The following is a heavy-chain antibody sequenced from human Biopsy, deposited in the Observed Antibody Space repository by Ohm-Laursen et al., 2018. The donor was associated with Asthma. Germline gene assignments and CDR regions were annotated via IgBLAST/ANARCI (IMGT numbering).Heavy chain of an antibody. V-gene: IGHV1-69*13. CDR3: ARCQVGYSSGWSLLLKKIYYSGMDV. D-gene: IGHD6-19*01. J-gene: IGHJ6*02. Sequence: ASVKVSCKAPGGTFSNFAISWVRQAPGQGLEWLGGIMTVFGTTNSPQKFQGRVTITADESPSTAYMEVTSLRSEDTAIYYWARCQVGYSSGWSLLLKKIYYSGMDVWGQGTAVTVSS. CDR2: IMTVFGTT. CDR1: GGTFSNFA.